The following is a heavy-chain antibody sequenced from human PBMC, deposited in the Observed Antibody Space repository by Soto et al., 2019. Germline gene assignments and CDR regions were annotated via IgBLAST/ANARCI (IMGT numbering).Heavy chain of an antibody. Sequence: PSETLSLTCTVSGGSISSSSYYWGWIRQPPGKGLEWIGSIYYSGSTYYNPSLKSRVTISVDTSKNQFSLKLSSVTAADTAVYYCARHAPPSGWDILTGYYLYGMDVWGQGTTVTVSS. J-gene: IGHJ6*02. CDR2: IYYSGST. CDR3: ARHAPPSGWDILTGYYLYGMDV. CDR1: GGSISSSSYY. V-gene: IGHV4-39*01. D-gene: IGHD3-9*01.